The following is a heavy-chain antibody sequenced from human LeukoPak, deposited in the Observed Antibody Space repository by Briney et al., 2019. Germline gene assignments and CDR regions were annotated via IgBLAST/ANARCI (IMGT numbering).Heavy chain of an antibody. CDR1: GGSISSYY. D-gene: IGHD6-19*01. V-gene: IGHV4-59*08. J-gene: IGHJ4*02. CDR2: NYYSGST. CDR3: ASSRIELAVFDF. Sequence: NPSETLSLTCTVSGGSISSYYWSWIRQPPGKGLEWIGYNYYSGSTNYNPSLKSRVTISVDTSKNQFSLKLSSVTAADTAVYYCASSRIELAVFDFWGQGTLVTVSS.